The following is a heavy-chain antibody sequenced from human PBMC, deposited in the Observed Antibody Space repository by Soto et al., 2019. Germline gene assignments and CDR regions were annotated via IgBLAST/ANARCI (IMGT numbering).Heavy chain of an antibody. J-gene: IGHJ5*02. D-gene: IGHD3-10*01. V-gene: IGHV4-30-2*01. CDR2: IYHSGST. CDR1: GGSVSSSNYY. Sequence: SETLSLTCTVSGGSVSSSNYYWSWIRQPPGKGLEWIGYIYHSGSTYYNPSLKSRVTISVDRSKNQFSLKLSSVTAADTAVYYCARGAGGATYYYGSGSYSNWFDPWGQGTLVTVSS. CDR3: ARGAGGATYYYGSGSYSNWFDP.